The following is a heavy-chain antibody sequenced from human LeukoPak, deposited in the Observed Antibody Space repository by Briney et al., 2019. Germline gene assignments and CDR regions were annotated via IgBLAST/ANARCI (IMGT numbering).Heavy chain of an antibody. CDR3: AVGYCSSCNWFDP. CDR2: INPNSGGT. D-gene: IGHD2-2*01. CDR1: GYTFTGYY. J-gene: IGHJ5*02. Sequence: ASVKVSCKASGYTFTGYYMHWVRQAPGQGLEWMGRINPNSGGTNYAQKFQGRVTMTRDTSIRTAYMELSRLRSDDTAVYYCAVGYCSSCNWFDPWGQGTLVTVSS. V-gene: IGHV1-2*06.